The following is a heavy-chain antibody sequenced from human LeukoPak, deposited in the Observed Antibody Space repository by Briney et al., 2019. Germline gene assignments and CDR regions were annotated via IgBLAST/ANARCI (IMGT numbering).Heavy chain of an antibody. CDR2: IYYSGST. V-gene: IGHV4-59*01. Sequence: SETLSLTCTVSGDSMSSYYWSWIRQPPGKGLERIRYIYYSGSTNYNPSLKSRVTISVDTSKNQFSLKPSSVTAADTAVYYCARARGYSGYAYFDYWGQGTLVTVSS. CDR3: ARARGYSGYAYFDY. J-gene: IGHJ4*02. CDR1: GDSMSSYY. D-gene: IGHD5-12*01.